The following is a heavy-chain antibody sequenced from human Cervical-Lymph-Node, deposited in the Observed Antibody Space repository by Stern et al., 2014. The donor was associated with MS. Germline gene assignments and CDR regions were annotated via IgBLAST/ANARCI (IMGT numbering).Heavy chain of an antibody. Sequence: QVQLVQSGAEAKKPGSSVKGSCKASGGTFSSYAISWVRQAPGQGLEWMGGIIPIFGTANYAQKFQGRVTITADESTGTAYMELSSLRSEDTAVYYCARVVPAAISYYYGMDVWGQGTTVTVSS. V-gene: IGHV1-69*01. CDR2: IIPIFGTA. D-gene: IGHD2-2*02. CDR1: GGTFSSYA. J-gene: IGHJ6*02. CDR3: ARVVPAAISYYYGMDV.